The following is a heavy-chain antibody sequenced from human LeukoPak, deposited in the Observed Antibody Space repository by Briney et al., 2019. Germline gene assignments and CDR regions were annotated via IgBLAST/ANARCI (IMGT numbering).Heavy chain of an antibody. J-gene: IGHJ4*02. CDR2: ISSNGGST. CDR1: GFTFITYA. Sequence: GGSLRLSCSASGFTFITYAMHWVRQAPGKGLEYVSAISSNGGSTYYADFVKGRFTISRDNSKKTLYLQMSSLRAEDTAIYYCVKGGAYTTSSSFDYWGQGTLVTVSS. CDR3: VKGGAYTTSSSFDY. D-gene: IGHD6-6*01. V-gene: IGHV3-64D*06.